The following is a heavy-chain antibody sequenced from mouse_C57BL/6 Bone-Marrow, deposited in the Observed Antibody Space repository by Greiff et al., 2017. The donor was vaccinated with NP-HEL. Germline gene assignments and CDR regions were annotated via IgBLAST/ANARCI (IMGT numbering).Heavy chain of an antibody. V-gene: IGHV1-82*01. D-gene: IGHD2-13*01. J-gene: IGHJ2*01. CDR2: IYPGDGDT. CDR1: GYAFSSSW. CDR3: ARGLERDY. Sequence: QVQLQQSGPELVKPGDSVKISCKASGYAFSSSWMNWVKQRPGKGLEWIGRIYPGDGDTNYNGTFKGKATLTADKSSSTAYMQLSSLTSEDSAVYFCARGLERDYWGQGTTLTVSS.